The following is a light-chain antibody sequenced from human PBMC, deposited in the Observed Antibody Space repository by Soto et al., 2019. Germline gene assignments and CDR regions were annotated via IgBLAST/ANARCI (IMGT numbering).Light chain of an antibody. J-gene: IGKJ2*01. Sequence: AIRMTQSPSSLSASTGDRVTITCRASQGISSYLAWYQQKPGKAPKLLIYAASTLQSGVPSRFSGSGSGTDFTLTISCLQSEDFATYYCQQYYSDQYTFGQGTKV. CDR3: QQYYSDQYT. CDR2: AAS. V-gene: IGKV1-8*01. CDR1: QGISSY.